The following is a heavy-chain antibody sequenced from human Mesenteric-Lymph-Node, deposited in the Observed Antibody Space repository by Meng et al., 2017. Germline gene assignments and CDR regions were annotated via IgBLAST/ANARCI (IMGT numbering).Heavy chain of an antibody. CDR1: GYSLNNYW. J-gene: IGHJ4*02. CDR3: ARLTFYSGGSCYFYFDY. V-gene: IGHV5-51*01. CDR2: IYPGDSDT. Sequence: GESLKISCKSSGYSLNNYWIGWVRQMPGKGLEWMGIIYPGDSDTRYSPSFQGQVTISADKSISTAYLQWSSLKASDTAMYYCARLTFYSGGSCYFYFDYWGQGTLVTVSS. D-gene: IGHD2-15*01.